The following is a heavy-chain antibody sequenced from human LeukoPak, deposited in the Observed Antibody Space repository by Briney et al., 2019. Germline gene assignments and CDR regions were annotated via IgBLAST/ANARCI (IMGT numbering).Heavy chain of an antibody. V-gene: IGHV1-2*02. CDR3: ARNLWFWESSDSFDM. CDR2: INPIIGTA. CDR1: GCSFTGYY. Sequence: ASVKVSCKASGCSFTGYYMNWVRQAPGQGLEWMGGINPIIGTANYAQKFQGRVTMTPDASTSTAYMDMSSLRSDDTAVYYCARNLWFWESSDSFDMWGQGTMVTVSS. D-gene: IGHD3-10*01. J-gene: IGHJ3*02.